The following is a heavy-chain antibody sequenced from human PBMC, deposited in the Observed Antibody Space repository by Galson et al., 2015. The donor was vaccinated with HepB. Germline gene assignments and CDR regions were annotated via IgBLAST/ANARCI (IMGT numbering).Heavy chain of an antibody. Sequence: SVKVSCKASGNSFNYYAINWVRQAPGQGLEWMGWINTHNGNPTYVQDFAGRFVFYLDTSVSTTFLPISGLKTEDTAVYYCARDLGPMWGFLRLPFDSWGQGTLVTVSS. D-gene: IGHD2-21*01. CDR1: GNSFNYYA. CDR3: ARDLGPMWGFLRLPFDS. CDR2: INTHNGNP. J-gene: IGHJ4*02. V-gene: IGHV7-4-1*02.